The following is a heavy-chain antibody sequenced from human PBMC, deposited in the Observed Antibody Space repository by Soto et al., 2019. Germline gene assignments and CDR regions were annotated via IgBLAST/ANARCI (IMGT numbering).Heavy chain of an antibody. CDR2: VHHSWGS. CDR3: ARQGFGPLHGLIDV. D-gene: IGHD3-10*01. CDR1: GGSISSYY. Sequence: SETLSLTCTVSGGSISSYYWSWFRQSPGKRMEWIGYVHHSWGSSYNPSLQSRVAISLDTSKSQFSLKVTSVTATDTAVYYCARQGFGPLHGLIDVWGQGTTVTVSS. V-gene: IGHV4-59*08. J-gene: IGHJ6*02.